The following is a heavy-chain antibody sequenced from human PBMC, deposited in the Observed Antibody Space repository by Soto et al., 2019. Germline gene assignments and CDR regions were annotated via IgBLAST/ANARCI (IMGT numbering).Heavy chain of an antibody. Sequence: QVQLVESGGGVVQPGRSLRLSCAASGFTFSSYGMHWVRQAPGKGLEWVAVIWYDGSNKYYADSVKGRFTISRDNSKNTLYRQMNSLRAEDTAVYYCARDCSGGSCPANDAFDIWGQGTMVTVSS. J-gene: IGHJ3*02. CDR2: IWYDGSNK. CDR3: ARDCSGGSCPANDAFDI. CDR1: GFTFSSYG. V-gene: IGHV3-33*01. D-gene: IGHD2-15*01.